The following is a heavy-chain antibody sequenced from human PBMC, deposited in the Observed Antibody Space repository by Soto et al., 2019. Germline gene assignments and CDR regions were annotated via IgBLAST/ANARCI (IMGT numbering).Heavy chain of an antibody. D-gene: IGHD6-13*01. J-gene: IGHJ6*02. CDR1: GFTFSSYA. Sequence: PVGSLRLSCAASGFTFSSYAMHWVRQAPGKGLEWVAVISYDGSNKYYADSVKGRFTISRDNSKNTLYLQMNSLRAEDTAVYYCARDGPRGIAAAGNHYYGMDVWGQGTTVTVSS. V-gene: IGHV3-30-3*01. CDR3: ARDGPRGIAAAGNHYYGMDV. CDR2: ISYDGSNK.